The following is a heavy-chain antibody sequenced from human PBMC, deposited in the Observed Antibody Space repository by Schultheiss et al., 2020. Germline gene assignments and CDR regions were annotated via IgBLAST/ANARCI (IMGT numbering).Heavy chain of an antibody. CDR3: ATGIAARPDWGRHYYGMDV. CDR2: INPNSGGT. D-gene: IGHD6-6*01. CDR1: GYTFTGYY. Sequence: ASVKVSCKASGYTFTGYYMHWVRQAPGQGLEWMGWINPNSGGTNYAQKFQGWVTMTRDTSISTAYMELSRLRSEDTAVYYCATGIAARPDWGRHYYGMDVWGQGTTVTVSS. V-gene: IGHV1-2*04. J-gene: IGHJ6*02.